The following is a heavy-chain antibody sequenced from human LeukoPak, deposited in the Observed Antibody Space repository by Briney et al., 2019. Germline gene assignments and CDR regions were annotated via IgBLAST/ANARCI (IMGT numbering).Heavy chain of an antibody. CDR1: GGTFSSYA. V-gene: IGHV1-69*05. J-gene: IGHJ3*02. D-gene: IGHD3-3*01. CDR2: IIPIFGTA. Sequence: ASVKVSCKASGGTFSSYAISWVRQAPGQGLEWMGGIIPIFGTANYAQKFQGRVTITTDESTSTAYMELSSLRSEDTAVYYCARDAFWSGYYSAFDIWGQGTMVTVSS. CDR3: ARDAFWSGYYSAFDI.